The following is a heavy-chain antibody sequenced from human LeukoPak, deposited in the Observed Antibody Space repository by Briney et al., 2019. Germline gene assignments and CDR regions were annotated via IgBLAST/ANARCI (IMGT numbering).Heavy chain of an antibody. D-gene: IGHD4-17*01. Sequence: GGSLRLSCAASGFTFSSFEMNWVRQAPGKGLEWVSYISGSGSTIYYADSVKGRFTISRDNAKNPLYLQMNSLRVEDTAVYFCEKDARYGDNKYDYWGQGTLVTVSS. CDR1: GFTFSSFE. CDR2: ISGSGSTI. CDR3: EKDARYGDNKYDY. J-gene: IGHJ4*02. V-gene: IGHV3-48*03.